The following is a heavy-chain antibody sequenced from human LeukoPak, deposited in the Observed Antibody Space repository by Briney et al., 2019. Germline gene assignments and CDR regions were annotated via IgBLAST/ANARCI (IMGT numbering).Heavy chain of an antibody. CDR1: GFTFSSYA. V-gene: IGHV3-23*01. Sequence: GGSLRLSCTASGFTFSSYAMSWVRQAPGKGLEWVSAISGSGGSTYYADSVKGRFTISRDNSKSTLYLQMNSLRAEDTAVYYCAKVRYCSSTSCYPFDYWGQGTLVTVSS. CDR3: AKVRYCSSTSCYPFDY. J-gene: IGHJ4*02. CDR2: ISGSGGST. D-gene: IGHD2-2*01.